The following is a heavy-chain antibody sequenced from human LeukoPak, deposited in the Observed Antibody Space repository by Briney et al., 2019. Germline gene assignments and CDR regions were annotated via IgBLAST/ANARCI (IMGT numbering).Heavy chain of an antibody. CDR3: ARGSAGYCSGGSCRNWFDP. J-gene: IGHJ5*02. CDR2: IILILGIA. V-gene: IGHV1-69*04. Sequence: VASVKVSCKASGGTFSSYAISWVRQAPGQGLEWMGRIILILGIANYAQKFQGRVTITADKSTSTAYMELSSLRSEDTAVYYCARGSAGYCSGGSCRNWFDPWGQGTLVTVSS. CDR1: GGTFSSYA. D-gene: IGHD2-15*01.